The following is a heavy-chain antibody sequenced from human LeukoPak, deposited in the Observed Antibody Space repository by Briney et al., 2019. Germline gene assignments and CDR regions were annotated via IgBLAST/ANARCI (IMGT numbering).Heavy chain of an antibody. D-gene: IGHD2-15*01. CDR2: INGSGGST. J-gene: IGHJ4*02. CDR1: GFTFSSYE. Sequence: GGSLRLSCAASGFTFSSYEMNWVRQAPGKGLEWVSAINGSGGSTYYADSVKGRFTISRDNSKNTLYLQMNSLRAEDTAVYYCAKWGCTGGSCYPFAYWGQGTLVTVSS. CDR3: AKWGCTGGSCYPFAY. V-gene: IGHV3-23*01.